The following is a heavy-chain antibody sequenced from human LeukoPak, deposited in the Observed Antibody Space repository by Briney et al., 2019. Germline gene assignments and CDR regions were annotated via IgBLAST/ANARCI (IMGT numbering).Heavy chain of an antibody. D-gene: IGHD2-15*01. V-gene: IGHV3-23*01. Sequence: GGSLRLSCAGSGFTFSNYDMGWVRQAPGKGLEWVSSISGSGGSTYYADSVKGRFTISRDNSKNTLFLHMNSLRVEDTAVYYCAKDRVDGPFDYWGQGTLVTVSS. CDR1: GFTFSNYD. CDR2: ISGSGGST. CDR3: AKDRVDGPFDY. J-gene: IGHJ4*02.